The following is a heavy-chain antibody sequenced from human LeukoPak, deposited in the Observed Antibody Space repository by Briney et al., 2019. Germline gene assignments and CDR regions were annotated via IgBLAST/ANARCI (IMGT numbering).Heavy chain of an antibody. V-gene: IGHV1-24*01. J-gene: IGHJ4*02. D-gene: IGHD2-2*01. Sequence: SVKLSCKVSGYTLTELSIHWVRHAPATGNEREGGFDTKDGETIYAQTFQGRVTMTEDTSTDKAYMEVSSLRSEDTGVYYCATSYCSSTSCYMEATFDYWGQGTLVTVSS. CDR2: FDTKDGET. CDR1: GYTLTELS. CDR3: ATSYCSSTSCYMEATFDY.